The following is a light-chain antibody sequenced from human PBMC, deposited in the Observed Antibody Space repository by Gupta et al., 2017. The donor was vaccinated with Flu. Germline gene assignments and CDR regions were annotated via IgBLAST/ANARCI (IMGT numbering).Light chain of an antibody. CDR1: QFISNW. J-gene: IGKJ4*01. V-gene: IGKV1-12*01. CDR2: AAT. Sequence: GDTVTITCRASQFISNWVAWYQQKPGEAPKLLIYAATSLQRGVPLRFKGSGSGTYFTLTITSLQPEDFAIYYCQQANSFLLTFGGGTRVE. CDR3: QQANSFLLT.